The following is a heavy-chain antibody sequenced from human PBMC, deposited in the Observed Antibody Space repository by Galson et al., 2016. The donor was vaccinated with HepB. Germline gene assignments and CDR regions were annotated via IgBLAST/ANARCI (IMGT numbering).Heavy chain of an antibody. CDR1: GYTFSDYG. Sequence: SVKVSCKASGYTFSDYGISWVRQAPGQGLEWMGWISVYTGNTKYGQKFQGRVTMTTDTSTSTAFMELRNLRSDDTAVYYCAREAPPLSGPPFDYWGQGTLVTVSS. CDR3: AREAPPLSGPPFDY. V-gene: IGHV1-18*01. J-gene: IGHJ4*02. CDR2: ISVYTGNT.